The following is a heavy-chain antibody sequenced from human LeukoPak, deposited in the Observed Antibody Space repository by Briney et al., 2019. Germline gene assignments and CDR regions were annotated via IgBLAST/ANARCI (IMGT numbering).Heavy chain of an antibody. J-gene: IGHJ4*02. V-gene: IGHV3-66*01. CDR2: IYSGGST. Sequence: GRSLRLSCAASGFTVSSNYMSWVRQAPGKGLEWVSVIYSGGSTYYADSVKGRLTISRDNSKNTLYLQMNSLRAEDTAVYYCARVGYDFWSGYYYYYFDYWGQGTLVTVSS. D-gene: IGHD3-3*01. CDR3: ARVGYDFWSGYYYYYFDY. CDR1: GFTVSSNY.